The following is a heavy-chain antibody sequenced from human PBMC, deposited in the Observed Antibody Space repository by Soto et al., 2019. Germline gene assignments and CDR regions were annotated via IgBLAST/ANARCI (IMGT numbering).Heavy chain of an antibody. D-gene: IGHD2-21*02. J-gene: IGHJ4*02. V-gene: IGHV2-5*02. CDR3: AHTLVVVTAIPFDY. Sequence: QITLKESGPTLVKPTQILTLTCTFSGFSLSTSGVGVGWIRQPPGKALEWLALIYWDDDKRYSPSLKSRLTITKDTSKNQVVLTMTNMDPVDTATYYCAHTLVVVTAIPFDYWGQGTLVTVSS. CDR2: IYWDDDK. CDR1: GFSLSTSGVG.